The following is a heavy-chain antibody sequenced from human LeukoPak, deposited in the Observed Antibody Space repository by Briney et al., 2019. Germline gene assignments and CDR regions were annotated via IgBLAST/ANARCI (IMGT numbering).Heavy chain of an antibody. CDR1: GFTFSSSW. Sequence: PGGSLRLSCAASGFTFSSSWMHWVRQAPGKGLVWVSRITRGGSSTTYADSVKGRFTTSRDNAKNTLYLQMDSLRDDDTAVCYCARDPGYESWSPFWGGMDVWGNGTTVIVSS. V-gene: IGHV3-74*01. CDR2: ITRGGSST. J-gene: IGHJ6*04. CDR3: ARDPGYESWSPFWGGMDV. D-gene: IGHD3-16*01.